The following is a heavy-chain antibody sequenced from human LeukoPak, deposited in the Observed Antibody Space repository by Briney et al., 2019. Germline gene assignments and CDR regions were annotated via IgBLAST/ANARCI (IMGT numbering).Heavy chain of an antibody. D-gene: IGHD3-10*01. CDR1: GVSISNAGYL. V-gene: IGHV4-30-2*01. Sequence: PSETLSLTCTVSGVSISNAGYLWSWIRQPPGKGLEYIGYIYDSEGTYYNPSLKSRVTVSVDRSKNQFSLKGYSVSAADTAVYYCAGSPDRLLWFGELPPFDYWGQGTLVTVSS. J-gene: IGHJ4*02. CDR3: AGSPDRLLWFGELPPFDY. CDR2: IYDSEGT.